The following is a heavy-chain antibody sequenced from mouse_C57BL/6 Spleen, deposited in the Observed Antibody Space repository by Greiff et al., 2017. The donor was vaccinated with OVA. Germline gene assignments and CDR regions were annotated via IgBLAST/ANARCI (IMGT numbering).Heavy chain of an antibody. CDR2: IDPSDSYT. Sequence: QQSCKASGYTFTSYWMQWVTQRPGQGLEWIGDIDPSDSYTNYNQKFKGKATLTVDTSSSTAYMQLSSLTSEDAAVYYCASGSDPFAYWGQGTLVTVSA. V-gene: IGHV1-50*01. J-gene: IGHJ3*01. CDR3: ASGSDPFAY. CDR1: GYTFTSYW.